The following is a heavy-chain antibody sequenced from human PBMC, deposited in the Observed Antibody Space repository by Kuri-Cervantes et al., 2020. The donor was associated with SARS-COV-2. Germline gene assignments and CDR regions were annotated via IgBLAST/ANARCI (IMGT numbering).Heavy chain of an antibody. V-gene: IGHV3-53*01. Sequence: GGSLRLSCAASGFTVSSNYMSWVRQAPGKGLEWVSVIYSGGSTYYADSVKGRFTISRDNSKNTLYLQMNSLRAEDTAVYYCSACGSTDCYNYYYYGLDVWGQGTTVTVSS. J-gene: IGHJ6*02. CDR3: SACGSTDCYNYYYYGLDV. CDR1: GFTVSSNY. D-gene: IGHD2-2*01. CDR2: IYSGGST.